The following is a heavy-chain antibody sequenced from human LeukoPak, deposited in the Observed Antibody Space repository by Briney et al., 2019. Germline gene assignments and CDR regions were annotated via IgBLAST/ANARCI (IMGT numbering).Heavy chain of an antibody. CDR2: IYPSGST. D-gene: IGHD6-6*01. V-gene: IGHV4-4*09. CDR3: ARAYSSSYYFDY. J-gene: IGHJ4*02. Sequence: SETLSLTCTVPGGSINSYYWTWIRQHPGKGLEWIGYIYPSGSTNYSPSLKSRVTISVDTSKNQFSLKLSSVTAADTAVYYCARAYSSSYYFDYWGQGTLVTVSS. CDR1: GGSINSYY.